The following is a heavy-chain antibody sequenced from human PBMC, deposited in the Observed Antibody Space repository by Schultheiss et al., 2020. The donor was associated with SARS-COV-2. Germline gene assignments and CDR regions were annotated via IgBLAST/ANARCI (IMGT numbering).Heavy chain of an antibody. J-gene: IGHJ5*02. CDR2: INHSGST. CDR3: ASTYYDFWSGYQSNNWFDP. CDR1: GGSFSGYY. D-gene: IGHD3-3*01. V-gene: IGHV4-34*01. Sequence: SETLSLTCAVYGGSFSGYYWSWIRQPPGKGLEWIGEINHSGSTNYNPTLKSRVTISVDTSKNQFSLKLSSVTAADTAVYYCASTYYDFWSGYQSNNWFDPWGQGTLVTVSS.